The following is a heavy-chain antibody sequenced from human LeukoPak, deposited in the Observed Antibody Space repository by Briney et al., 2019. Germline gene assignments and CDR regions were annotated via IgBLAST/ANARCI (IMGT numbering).Heavy chain of an antibody. Sequence: SETLSLTCAAYGGSFSGYYWSWIRQPPGKGLEWIGEINHSASTNYNPSLKSRVTISVDTSKNQFSLKLSSVTAADTAVYYCARALSITMVRGTPYMDVWGKGTTVTVSS. CDR1: GGSFSGYY. CDR2: INHSAST. V-gene: IGHV4-34*01. CDR3: ARALSITMVRGTPYMDV. J-gene: IGHJ6*03. D-gene: IGHD3-10*01.